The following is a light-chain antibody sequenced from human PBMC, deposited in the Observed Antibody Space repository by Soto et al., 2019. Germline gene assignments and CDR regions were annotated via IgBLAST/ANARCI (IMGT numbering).Light chain of an antibody. J-gene: IGLJ2*01. Sequence: QSALTQPASVSGSLGQSITISCTGTSSDVGYYNYVSWYQQNPGKAPKLMIYDVSNRPSGVSNRFSGSKSGNTASLTISGLRAEDEADYYCSSYTTSSTLVFGGGTKVTVL. CDR3: SSYTTSSTLV. CDR1: SSDVGYYNY. V-gene: IGLV2-14*03. CDR2: DVS.